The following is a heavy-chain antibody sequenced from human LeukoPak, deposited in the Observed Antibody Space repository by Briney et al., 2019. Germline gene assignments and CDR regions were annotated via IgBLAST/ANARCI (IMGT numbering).Heavy chain of an antibody. V-gene: IGHV4-30-2*01. CDR2: IYHGGST. Sequence: SETLSLTCAVSGGSISSGGYSWSWIRQPPGKGLEWIGYIYHGGSTYYNPSLKSRVTISVDRSKNQFSLKLSSVTAADTAVYYCARAFDYGDPSPFDYWGQGTLVTVSS. J-gene: IGHJ4*02. D-gene: IGHD4-17*01. CDR3: ARAFDYGDPSPFDY. CDR1: GGSISSGGYS.